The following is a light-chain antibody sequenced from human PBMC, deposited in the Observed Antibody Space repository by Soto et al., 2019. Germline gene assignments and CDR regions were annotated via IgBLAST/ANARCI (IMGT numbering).Light chain of an antibody. CDR3: SSYTSSTTWV. CDR2: EVS. J-gene: IGLJ3*02. V-gene: IGLV2-14*01. CDR1: SSDVGAYNY. Sequence: QSALTQPASVSGSPGQSITISCTGTSSDVGAYNYVSWYQQHPGKAPKLMIYEVSYRPSGVSDRFSGSRSGNTASLTISGLQAEDESDHYCSSYTSSTTWVFGGGTKLTAL.